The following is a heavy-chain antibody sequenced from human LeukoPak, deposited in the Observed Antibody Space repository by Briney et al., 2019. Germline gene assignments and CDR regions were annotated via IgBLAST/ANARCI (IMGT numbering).Heavy chain of an antibody. D-gene: IGHD1-1*01. J-gene: IGHJ6*03. CDR3: ARGPPRGKYYYMDV. CDR1: GFTFSSFD. V-gene: IGHV3-13*01. CDR2: IGTASDT. Sequence: GGSLRLSCAASGFTFSSFDMHWVRQPTGQGLESVSTIGTASDTYYPGSVEGRFTLSRVNAKNSLYLQMNSLTAGDTAVYYCARGPPRGKYYYMDVWGKGTTVTVSS.